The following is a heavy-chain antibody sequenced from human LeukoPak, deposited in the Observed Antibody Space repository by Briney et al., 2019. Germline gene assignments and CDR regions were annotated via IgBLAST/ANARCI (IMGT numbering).Heavy chain of an antibody. CDR3: ASQYSSGWYGPHFDY. Sequence: SSETLSLTCTVSGGSISSSSYYWGWIRQPPGKGLEWIGSIYYSGSTYYNPSLKSRVTISVDTSKNRFSLKLSSVTAADTAVYYCASQYSSGWYGPHFDYWGQGTLVTVSS. CDR1: GGSISSSSYY. D-gene: IGHD6-19*01. V-gene: IGHV4-39*01. J-gene: IGHJ4*02. CDR2: IYYSGST.